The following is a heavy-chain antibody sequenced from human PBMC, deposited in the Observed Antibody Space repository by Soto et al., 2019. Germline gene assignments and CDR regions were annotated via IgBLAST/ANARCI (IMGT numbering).Heavy chain of an antibody. CDR3: ARAYSDAFDI. CDR1: GFTFSDYY. Sequence: QVQLVESGGGLVKPGGSLRLSCAAPGFTFSDYYMTWIRQAPGKGLEWVSYISSSGTGIYYADSVRGRFTISRDNAKNSLYLQMSSLRAEDTAVYYCARAYSDAFDIWGQGTMVTVSS. V-gene: IGHV3-11*01. CDR2: ISSSGTGI. J-gene: IGHJ3*02. D-gene: IGHD2-15*01.